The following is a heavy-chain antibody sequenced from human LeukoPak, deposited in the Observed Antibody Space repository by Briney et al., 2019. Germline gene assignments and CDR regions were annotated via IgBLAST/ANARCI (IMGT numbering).Heavy chain of an antibody. V-gene: IGHV4-39*01. CDR1: GGSLSSSSYH. CDR3: ARHLNYYDSSGYSNYFDY. CDR2: IYYSGST. Sequence: SETLSLTCTVSGGSLSSSSYHWGWLRQSPGKGLEWIGTIYYSGSTYHNPSLNSRVTISVDTSKNQFSLKLSSVTAADTAVNYCARHLNYYDSSGYSNYFDYWGQGTLVTVSS. J-gene: IGHJ4*02. D-gene: IGHD3-22*01.